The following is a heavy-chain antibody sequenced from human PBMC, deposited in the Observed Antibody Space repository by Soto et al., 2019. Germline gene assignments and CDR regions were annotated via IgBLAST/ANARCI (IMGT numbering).Heavy chain of an antibody. J-gene: IGHJ4*02. CDR3: ARESEDLTSNFDY. CDR2: ISSTTNYI. V-gene: IGHV3-21*06. Sequence: GGSLRISCASSGFTFTMYSMNWVRQAPGKGLEWVSSISSTTNYIYYGDSMKGRFTISRDNAKNSLYLEMNSLRAEDTAVYYCARESEDLTSNFDYWGQGTMVTVSS. CDR1: GFTFTMYS.